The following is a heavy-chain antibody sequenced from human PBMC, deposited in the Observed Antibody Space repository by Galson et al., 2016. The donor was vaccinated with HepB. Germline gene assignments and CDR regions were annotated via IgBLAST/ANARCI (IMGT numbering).Heavy chain of an antibody. Sequence: RLSCAASGFTFNDYWMHWVRQAPGKGLVWVSRINGDGSYTNYADSVKGRFTITRDNAKNTLYLQMNSLRGDDTAVYYCARDRQDDFWRGYYPRYYYSGMDVWRPGTTVAVSS. CDR3: ARDRQDDFWRGYYPRYYYSGMDV. D-gene: IGHD3-3*01. V-gene: IGHV3-74*01. J-gene: IGHJ6*02. CDR1: GFTFNDYW. CDR2: INGDGSYT.